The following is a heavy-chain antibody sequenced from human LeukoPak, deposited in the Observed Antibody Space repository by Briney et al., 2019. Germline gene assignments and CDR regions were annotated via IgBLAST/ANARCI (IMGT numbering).Heavy chain of an antibody. CDR1: GFSFSGYG. CDR3: AKGRSGIAAAGLNY. J-gene: IGHJ4*02. CDR2: IRYDGSNE. Sequence: QAGGSLRLSCAASGFSFSGYGMHWVRQAPGKGLEWVAFIRYDGSNEYYADSVKGRFTISRDKSKNTLSLQMNGLRVEDTAVYYCAKGRSGIAAAGLNYWGQGTLVTVSS. D-gene: IGHD6-13*01. V-gene: IGHV3-30*02.